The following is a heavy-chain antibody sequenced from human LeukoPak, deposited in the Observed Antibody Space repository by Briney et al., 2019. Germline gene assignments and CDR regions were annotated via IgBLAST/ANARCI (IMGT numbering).Heavy chain of an antibody. CDR3: ARDRGDYGGNSPFGY. V-gene: IGHV4-30-2*01. Sequence: PSETLSLTCAVSGGSISSGGYSWSWIRQPPGKGLEWIGYIYHSGSTYYNPSLKSRVTISVDRSKNQFSLKLSPVTAADTAVYYCARDRGDYGGNSPFGYWGQGTLVIVSS. CDR2: IYHSGST. CDR1: GGSISSGGYS. D-gene: IGHD4-23*01. J-gene: IGHJ4*02.